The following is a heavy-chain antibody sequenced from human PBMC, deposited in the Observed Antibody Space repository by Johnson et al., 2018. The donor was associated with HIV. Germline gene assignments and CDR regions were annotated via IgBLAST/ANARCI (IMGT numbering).Heavy chain of an antibody. CDR1: RFTFTNYW. D-gene: IGHD6-13*01. CDR2: IYSGGST. V-gene: IGHV3-66*02. Sequence: EVQLVESGGGVIQPGGSLRLSCAASRFTFTNYWMHWVRQAPGKGLEWVSVIYSGGSTYYADSVKGRFTISRDNSKNTLYLQMNSLRAEDTAVYYCARDFKDSSSWYGAFDIWGQGTMVTVSS. CDR3: ARDFKDSSSWYGAFDI. J-gene: IGHJ3*02.